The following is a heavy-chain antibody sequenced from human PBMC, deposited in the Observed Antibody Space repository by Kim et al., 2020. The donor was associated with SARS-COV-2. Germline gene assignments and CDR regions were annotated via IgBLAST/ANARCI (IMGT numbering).Heavy chain of an antibody. V-gene: IGHV3-15*01. CDR3: TTDLPTLLWFGELNP. J-gene: IGHJ5*02. Sequence: APVKGRFTISRDDSKNTLYLQMNSLKTEDTAVYYCTTDLPTLLWFGELNPWGQGTLVTVSS. D-gene: IGHD3-10*01.